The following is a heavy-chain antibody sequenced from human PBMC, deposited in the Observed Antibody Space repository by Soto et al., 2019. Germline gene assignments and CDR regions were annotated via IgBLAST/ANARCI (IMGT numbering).Heavy chain of an antibody. CDR2: IWSDGSNK. V-gene: IGHV3-33*01. CDR1: GFTFSNYA. Sequence: QVQLVESGGGVVQPGRSLSLSCAASGFTFSNYAIHWVRQAPGKGLEWVSVIWSDGSNKNYTDSVKGRFTISRDNSKKTVNLQVTSMRAKDTAEYYCARDQTRGYPYDWFPPWCQVTLVTVSS. J-gene: IGHJ5*02. CDR3: ARDQTRGYPYDWFPP. D-gene: IGHD5-12*01.